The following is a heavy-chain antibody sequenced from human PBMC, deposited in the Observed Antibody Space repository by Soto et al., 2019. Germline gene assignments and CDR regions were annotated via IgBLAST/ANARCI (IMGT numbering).Heavy chain of an antibody. CDR2: INSDGSST. CDR1: GFTFSSYW. Sequence: EVQLVESGGGLVQPGGSLRLSCAASGFTFSSYWMHWVRQAPGKGLVWVSRINSDGSSTSYADSVKGRFTISRDNAKNTLYLQMNSLRAEDTAVYFGARERGKAAAVHFDYWGQGTLVTVSS. J-gene: IGHJ4*02. V-gene: IGHV3-74*01. D-gene: IGHD6-13*01. CDR3: ARERGKAAAVHFDY.